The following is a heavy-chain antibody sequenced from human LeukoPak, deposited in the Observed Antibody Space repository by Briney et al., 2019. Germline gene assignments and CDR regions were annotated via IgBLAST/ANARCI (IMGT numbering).Heavy chain of an antibody. CDR2: ISAYNGNT. V-gene: IGHV1-18*01. D-gene: IGHD1-14*01. Sequence: GASVKVSCKASGYTFTSYGISWVRQAPGQGLEWMGWISAYNGNTNYAQKLQGRVTMTTDTSTSTAYMELRSLRSDDTAVYYCARGPEHLGDRNPKGRLFDYWGQGTLVTVSS. CDR3: ARGPEHLGDRNPKGRLFDY. CDR1: GYTFTSYG. J-gene: IGHJ4*02.